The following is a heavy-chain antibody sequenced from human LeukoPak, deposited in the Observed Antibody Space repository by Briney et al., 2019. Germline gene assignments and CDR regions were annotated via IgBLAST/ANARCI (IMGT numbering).Heavy chain of an antibody. D-gene: IGHD3-10*01. J-gene: IGHJ4*02. V-gene: IGHV1-2*02. CDR2: INPNSGGT. Sequence: ASVKVSCKASGYTFTGYYMHWVRQAPGQGLEWMGWINPNSGGTNYAQKFQGRVAMTRDTSISTAYMELSRLRSDDTAVYYCARGAGANPSPFDYWGQGTLVTVSS. CDR1: GYTFTGYY. CDR3: ARGAGANPSPFDY.